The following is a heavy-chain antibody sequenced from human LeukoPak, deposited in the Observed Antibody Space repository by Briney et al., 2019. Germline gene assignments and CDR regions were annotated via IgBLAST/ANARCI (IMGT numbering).Heavy chain of an antibody. J-gene: IGHJ4*02. CDR1: GYSFTSYW. CDR2: IYPGDSDT. Sequence: GESLKISCKGSGYSFTSYWIGWVRQMPGKGLEWMGIIYPGDSDTRYSPSFQGQVTISADKSISSAYVQWSSLRDSDIATYYCARLQCSGGSCYIDYWGQGTLVTVSS. D-gene: IGHD2-15*01. CDR3: ARLQCSGGSCYIDY. V-gene: IGHV5-51*01.